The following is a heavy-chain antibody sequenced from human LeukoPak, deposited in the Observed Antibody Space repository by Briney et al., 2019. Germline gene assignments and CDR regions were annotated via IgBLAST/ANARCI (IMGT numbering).Heavy chain of an antibody. CDR2: ISYTGST. CDR1: TGSITSGGYY. D-gene: IGHD2-2*01. Sequence: SQTLSLTCTVSTGSITSGGYYWSWIRQFPGKGLEWIGFISYTGSTHYNPSLKSRVTISQGTSQNQFSLKLSSVTAADTAIYYCARAYPSSSTDRGQGMLVTVSS. CDR3: ARAYPSSSTD. J-gene: IGHJ4*02. V-gene: IGHV4-31*02.